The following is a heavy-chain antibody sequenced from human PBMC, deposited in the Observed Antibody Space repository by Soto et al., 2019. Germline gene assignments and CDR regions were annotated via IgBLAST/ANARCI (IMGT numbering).Heavy chain of an antibody. V-gene: IGHV3-21*01. CDR2: ISISSSYI. CDR1: GFTFTSYN. D-gene: IGHD6-13*01. J-gene: IGHJ4*02. CDR3: AREISFPEQLGNDY. Sequence: PAGSLRLSCAASGFTFTSYNMNWVRQAPGQGLEWVPSISISSSYIHYADSVKGRFTISRDNAKNSLYLQMNSLRAEDTAVYYCAREISFPEQLGNDYWGQGP.